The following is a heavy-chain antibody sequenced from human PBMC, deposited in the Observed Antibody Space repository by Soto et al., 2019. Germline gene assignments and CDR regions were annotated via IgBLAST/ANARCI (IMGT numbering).Heavy chain of an antibody. V-gene: IGHV2-5*01. CDR2: IYWNDDN. J-gene: IGHJ5*02. D-gene: IGHD3-3*01. CDR3: AHPPPSGDDSARWFVA. CDR1: GFSVSTIGVG. Sequence: SGPTLVNPTQTLTLTCTFSGFSVSTIGVGVGWIRQPPGKALEWLALIYWNDDNRYSPSLKSRLTITKDTSKNQVVLTMTKMDPVDTAKYYCAHPPPSGDDSARWFVARGEGDSVTVSS.